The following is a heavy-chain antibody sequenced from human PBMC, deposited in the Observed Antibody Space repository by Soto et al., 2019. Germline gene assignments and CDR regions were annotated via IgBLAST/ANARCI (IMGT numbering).Heavy chain of an antibody. J-gene: IGHJ4*02. V-gene: IGHV4-59*01. CDR2: IYYSGST. D-gene: IGHD3-22*01. Sequence: SETLSLTCTVSGGSISSYYWSWIRQPPGKGLEWIGYIYYSGSTNYNPSLKSRVTISVDTSKNQFSLKLSSVTAADTAVYYCARSYDSSGYHPFCLGYWGQGTLVTVSS. CDR1: GGSISSYY. CDR3: ARSYDSSGYHPFCLGY.